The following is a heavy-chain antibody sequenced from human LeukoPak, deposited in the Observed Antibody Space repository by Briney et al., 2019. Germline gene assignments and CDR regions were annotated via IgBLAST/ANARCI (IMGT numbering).Heavy chain of an antibody. Sequence: GGSLRLSCATSGFTFSNYWMCWVRQAPGKGLEWVANVKQDGSEEYYVDSVKGRFTISRDNAKNSLYLQMNSLRAEDTAVYYCARAVAAAGSYWGQGTLVTVSS. V-gene: IGHV3-7*03. CDR3: ARAVAAAGSY. CDR1: GFTFSNYW. D-gene: IGHD6-13*01. CDR2: VKQDGSEE. J-gene: IGHJ4*02.